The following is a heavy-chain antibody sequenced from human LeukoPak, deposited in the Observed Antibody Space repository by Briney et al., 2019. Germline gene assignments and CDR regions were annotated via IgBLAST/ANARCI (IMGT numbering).Heavy chain of an antibody. J-gene: IGHJ4*02. CDR3: ARADNTAMVTGFDY. V-gene: IGHV4-59*01. D-gene: IGHD5-18*01. Sequence: SETLSLTCTVPGGSISSYYWSWIRQPPGKGLEWIGYIYYSGSTNYNPSLKSRVTISVDTSKNQFSLKLSSVTAADTAVYYCARADNTAMVTGFDYWGQGTLVTVSS. CDR2: IYYSGST. CDR1: GGSISSYY.